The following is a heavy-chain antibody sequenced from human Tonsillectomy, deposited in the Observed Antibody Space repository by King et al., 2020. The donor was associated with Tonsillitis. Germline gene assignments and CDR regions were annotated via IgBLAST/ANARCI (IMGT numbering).Heavy chain of an antibody. CDR1: GFTFSSYG. CDR2: IRYDGSNK. J-gene: IGHJ5*02. CDR3: AKDSGIAAAGDSWFDP. V-gene: IGHV3-30*02. Sequence: QLVQSGGGVVQPGGSLRLSCAASGFTFSSYGMHWVRQAPGKGLEWVTFIRYDGSNKYYADSVKGRFTISRANSKNTLYLQMNSLRAEDTAVYYCAKDSGIAAAGDSWFDPWGQGTLVTVSS. D-gene: IGHD6-13*01.